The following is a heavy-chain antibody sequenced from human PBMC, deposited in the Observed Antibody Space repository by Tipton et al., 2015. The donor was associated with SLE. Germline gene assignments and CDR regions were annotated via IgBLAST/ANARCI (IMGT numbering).Heavy chain of an antibody. CDR1: GGSISSYS. J-gene: IGHJ3*02. CDR3: ARGGGGAFDI. D-gene: IGHD2-21*01. V-gene: IGHV4-59*01. Sequence: GLVKPSETLSLTCTVSGGSISSYSWSWIRQPPGKGLEYIGYIYSSGSTNYNPSLKSRVTMSLDTSKNQFSLKLSSVTAADTAVYYCARGGGGAFDIWGQGTMVTVSS. CDR2: IYSSGST.